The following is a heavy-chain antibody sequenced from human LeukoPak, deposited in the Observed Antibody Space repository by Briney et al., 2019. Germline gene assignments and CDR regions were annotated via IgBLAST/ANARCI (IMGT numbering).Heavy chain of an antibody. CDR2: FHDSGSA. D-gene: IGHD2-15*01. Sequence: SETLSLTCTVSVDSISSYFWSWIRQPPGKGLEWIGYFHDSGSANYNPSLKSRITMSVDTSKNQFSLKLRSVTAADTAVYYCARDSHSVDTATPRGFDPWGQGTLVTVSS. CDR3: ARDSHSVDTATPRGFDP. CDR1: VDSISSYF. V-gene: IGHV4-59*01. J-gene: IGHJ5*02.